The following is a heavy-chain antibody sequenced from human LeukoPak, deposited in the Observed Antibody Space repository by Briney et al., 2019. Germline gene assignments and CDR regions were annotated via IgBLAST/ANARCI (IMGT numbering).Heavy chain of an antibody. J-gene: IGHJ4*02. Sequence: SSETLSLTCAVYGGSFSGYYWSWIRQPPGKGLEWIGEINHSGSTNYNPSLKSRVTISVDTSKNQFSLKLSSVTAADTAVYYCARGHLLVYYDSSGYYTQIVSGHFDYWGQGTLVTVSS. CDR3: ARGHLLVYYDSSGYYTQIVSGHFDY. CDR1: GGSFSGYY. D-gene: IGHD3-22*01. V-gene: IGHV4-34*01. CDR2: INHSGST.